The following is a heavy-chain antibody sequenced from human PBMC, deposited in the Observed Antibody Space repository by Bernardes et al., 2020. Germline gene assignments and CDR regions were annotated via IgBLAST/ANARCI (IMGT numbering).Heavy chain of an antibody. CDR1: GFTFSSYW. J-gene: IGHJ5*02. D-gene: IGHD3-3*01. CDR3: ARDRLRFLEWLPRSLDP. V-gene: IGHV3-7*01. CDR2: IKQDGSEK. Sequence: GGSLRLSCAASGFTFSSYWMSWVRQAPGKGLEWVANIKQDGSEKYYVDSVKGRFTISRDNAKNSLYLQMNSLRAEDTAVYYCARDRLRFLEWLPRSLDPWGQGTLVTVSS.